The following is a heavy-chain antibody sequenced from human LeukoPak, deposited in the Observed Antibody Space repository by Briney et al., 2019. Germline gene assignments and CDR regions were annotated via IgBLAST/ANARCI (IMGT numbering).Heavy chain of an antibody. D-gene: IGHD6-19*01. V-gene: IGHV3-53*01. CDR3: AKCDLRSGWYNDY. CDR2: IYGGGST. J-gene: IGHJ4*02. Sequence: GGSLRLSCAASGFTVSSSYMNWVRQAPGKGLEWVSLIYGGGSTYYADSVKGRFTISRDNSKNTLYLQMNSLRAEDTAVYYCAKCDLRSGWYNDYWGQGTLVTVSS. CDR1: GFTVSSSY.